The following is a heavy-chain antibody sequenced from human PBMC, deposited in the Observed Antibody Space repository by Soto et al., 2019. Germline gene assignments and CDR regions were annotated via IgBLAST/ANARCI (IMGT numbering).Heavy chain of an antibody. CDR3: VKETGLGSGWADDAFDI. CDR2: ISSNGGST. J-gene: IGHJ3*02. V-gene: IGHV3-64D*08. CDR1: GFTFSSYA. D-gene: IGHD6-19*01. Sequence: GGSQRLSCSASGFTFSSYAMHWVRQAPGKGLEYVSAISSNGGSTYYADSVKGRFTISRDNSKNTLYLQMSSLRAEDTAVYYCVKETGLGSGWADDAFDIWGQGTMVTVSS.